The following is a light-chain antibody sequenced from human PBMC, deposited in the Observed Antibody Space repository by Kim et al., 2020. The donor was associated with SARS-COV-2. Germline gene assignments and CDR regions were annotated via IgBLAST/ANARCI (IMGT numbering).Light chain of an antibody. CDR3: QVWDSVSNHRV. Sequence: SYELTQPPSVSVAPGETATITCEGDNIGRKSVHWYQQKPAQAPVLVISYDSDRPSGTPERFSGSNSGNPATLTISRVEAGDEADYFCQVWDSVSNHRVFGGGDPADRP. V-gene: IGLV3-21*04. J-gene: IGLJ3*02. CDR2: YDS. CDR1: NIGRKS.